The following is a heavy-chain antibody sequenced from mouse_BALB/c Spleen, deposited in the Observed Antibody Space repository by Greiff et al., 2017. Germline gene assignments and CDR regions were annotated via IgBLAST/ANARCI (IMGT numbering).Heavy chain of an antibody. D-gene: IGHD4-1*01. Sequence: DVQLVESGGELVKPGGSLKLSCAASGFTFTSYCMSWVRQTPDKSLEWVATISSGGSYTYYPDSVKGSFTIARDNAKNTQYLQLSSLTSEDTAMYYGAGQRSWDYFDYWGQGTTLTVSA. CDR1: GFTFTSYC. CDR3: AGQRSWDYFDY. V-gene: IGHV5-6*01. J-gene: IGHJ2*01. CDR2: ISSGGSYT.